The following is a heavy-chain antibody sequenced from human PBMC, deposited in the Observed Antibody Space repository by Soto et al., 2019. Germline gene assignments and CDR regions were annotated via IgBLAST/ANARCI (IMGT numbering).Heavy chain of an antibody. CDR2: ISYDGSNK. CDR3: AKDGVGSSGWYYFDY. J-gene: IGHJ4*02. D-gene: IGHD6-19*01. CDR1: GFTFSSYG. V-gene: IGHV3-30*18. Sequence: GGSLRLSCAASGFTFSSYGMHWVRQAPGKGLEWVAVISYDGSNKYYADSVKGRFTISRDNSKNTLYLQMNSLRAEDTAVYYCAKDGVGSSGWYYFDYWGQGTLVTVSS.